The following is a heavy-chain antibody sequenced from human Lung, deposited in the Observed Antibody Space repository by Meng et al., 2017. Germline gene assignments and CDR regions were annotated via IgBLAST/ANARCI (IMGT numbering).Heavy chain of an antibody. CDR3: ARGTPGRSYSDY. CDR1: DYTFTGYG. Sequence: VQPVQSGPAVKKPGASVKGSCKASDYTFTGYGVSWVRQAPGQGLEWMAWLGAHDGDTSHAPKFQGRVTVSADRPTATAYMELRSLRSDDTAVYYCARGTPGRSYSDYWGQGTLVTVSS. J-gene: IGHJ4*02. D-gene: IGHD3-10*01. CDR2: LGAHDGDT. V-gene: IGHV1-18*01.